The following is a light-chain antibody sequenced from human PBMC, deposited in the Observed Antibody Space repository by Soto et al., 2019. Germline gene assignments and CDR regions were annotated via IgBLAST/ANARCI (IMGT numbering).Light chain of an antibody. CDR3: KQYGSSLLYT. J-gene: IGKJ2*01. Sequence: EIVLTQSPGTLSLSPGERATLSCRASQSVSSSYLAWYQQKPGQAPRLLIYGASSRATGIPDRFSGSGSGTDFTLTISRLEPEDIAVYYCKQYGSSLLYTFGRGTKLEIK. CDR1: QSVSSSY. V-gene: IGKV3-20*01. CDR2: GAS.